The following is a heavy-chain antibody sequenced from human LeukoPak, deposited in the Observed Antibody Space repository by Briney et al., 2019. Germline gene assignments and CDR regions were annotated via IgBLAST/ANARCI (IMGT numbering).Heavy chain of an antibody. J-gene: IGHJ4*02. V-gene: IGHV3-66*01. CDR3: ARALPAASHTSFDY. D-gene: IGHD2-2*01. CDR2: IYSGGNT. Sequence: AGGSLRLSCAASGFTVSSNYMSWVRQAPGKGLEGGSIIYSGGNTYYSYSVKGRFTISRDISKNTLYLQMNSLRAEDTAVFYCARALPAASHTSFDYWGQGTLVTVSS. CDR1: GFTVSSNY.